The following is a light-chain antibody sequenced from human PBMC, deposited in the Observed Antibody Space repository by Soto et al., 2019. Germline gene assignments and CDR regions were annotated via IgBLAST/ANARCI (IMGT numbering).Light chain of an antibody. CDR2: GAF. V-gene: IGKV3-20*01. Sequence: EIVLTQSPGTLSLSPGEGATLSCWASQTVSSNYLAWYRQKPGQAPRLLIYGAFKRATGIPDRFSGSGSGTDFTLTISSLEPEDFAVYYCQEHGNWPRRTFGPGTKVDIK. CDR3: QEHGNWPRRT. J-gene: IGKJ3*01. CDR1: QTVSSNY.